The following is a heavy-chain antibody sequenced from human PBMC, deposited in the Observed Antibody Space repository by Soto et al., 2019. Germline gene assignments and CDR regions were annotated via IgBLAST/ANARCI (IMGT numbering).Heavy chain of an antibody. V-gene: IGHV5-10-1*01. CDR3: ARRRDANNYEDY. CDR1: VSLCTNYW. D-gene: IGHD3-3*01. Sequence: ESLKPSFHGPVSLCTNYWISWVRQMPGKGLEWMGKIDPGDSYTHYSPSFQGHVTFSADKSIFTAYLQWASLRASDSALYYCARRRDANNYEDYWGQGTLVTVS. J-gene: IGHJ4*02. CDR2: IDPGDSYT.